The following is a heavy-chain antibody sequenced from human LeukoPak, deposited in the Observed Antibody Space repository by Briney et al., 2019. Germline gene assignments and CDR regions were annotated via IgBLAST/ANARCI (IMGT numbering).Heavy chain of an antibody. Sequence: SETLSLTCTVSGGSISSYYWSWIRQPPGKGLEWIGYIYYSGSTNYNPSLKSRVTISVDTSTNQFSLKLSSVTAADTAVYYCARVGEEKQLGQLWSRYYYYYYYMDVWGKGTTVTVSS. CDR3: ARVGEEKQLGQLWSRYYYYYYYMDV. CDR1: GGSISSYY. D-gene: IGHD6-6*01. V-gene: IGHV4-59*01. CDR2: IYYSGST. J-gene: IGHJ6*03.